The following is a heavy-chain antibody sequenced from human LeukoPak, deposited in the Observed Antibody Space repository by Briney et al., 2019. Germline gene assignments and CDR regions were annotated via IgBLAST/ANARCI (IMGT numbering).Heavy chain of an antibody. CDR3: ARGLGEVPFDY. Sequence: ASVKVSCKTSGDNFRSIGISWVRQAPGQGLEWLGGIVPIFGTPSYAQKFRGRATITADESTRTVYLELTSLRSDDTAVFFCARGLGEVPFDYWGQGTLLTVSS. D-gene: IGHD3-16*01. CDR1: GDNFRSIG. J-gene: IGHJ4*02. V-gene: IGHV1-69*13. CDR2: IVPIFGTP.